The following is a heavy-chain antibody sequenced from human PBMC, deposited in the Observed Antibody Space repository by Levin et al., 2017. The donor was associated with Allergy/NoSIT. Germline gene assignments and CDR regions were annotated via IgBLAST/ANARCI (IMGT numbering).Heavy chain of an antibody. CDR3: ARRDSEGSNSFDY. Sequence: PGGSLRLSCKASGYSFTNYWFGWVRQKPGKGLEWMGLIFPADSDTRYSPSFQGQIIMSVDKSISTAYLQWSSLKASDSAIYYCARRDSEGSNSFDYWGQGTLVTVSS. V-gene: IGHV5-51*01. CDR1: GYSFTNYW. D-gene: IGHD2-15*01. CDR2: IFPADSDT. J-gene: IGHJ4*02.